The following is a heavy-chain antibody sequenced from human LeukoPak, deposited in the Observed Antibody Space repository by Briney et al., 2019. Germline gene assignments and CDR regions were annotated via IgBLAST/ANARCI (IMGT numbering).Heavy chain of an antibody. V-gene: IGHV6-1*01. J-gene: IGHJ6*03. Sequence: SQTLSLTCAISGDSVSSNSAAWNWIRQSPSRGLEWLGRTYYRSKWYNDYAVSVKSRITVNPDTSKNQFSLQLNSVTPEDTAVYYCAREGSDYYGSGSYYRSYYYYMDVWGKGTTVTISS. CDR3: AREGSDYYGSGSYYRSYYYYMDV. D-gene: IGHD3-10*01. CDR1: GDSVSSNSAA. CDR2: TYYRSKWYN.